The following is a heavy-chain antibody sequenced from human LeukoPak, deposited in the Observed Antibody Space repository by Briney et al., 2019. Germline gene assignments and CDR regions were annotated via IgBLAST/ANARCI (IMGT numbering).Heavy chain of an antibody. J-gene: IGHJ5*02. CDR3: AKSGYYGSGRPLYNWFEP. V-gene: IGHV3-30*18. Sequence: GRSLRLSCAASGFTFSSYGMHWVRQAPGKGLEWVAVISYDGSNKYYADSVKGRFTISRDNSKNTLYLQMNSLRAEDTAVYYCAKSGYYGSGRPLYNWFEPWGQGTLVTVSS. CDR1: GFTFSSYG. CDR2: ISYDGSNK. D-gene: IGHD3-10*01.